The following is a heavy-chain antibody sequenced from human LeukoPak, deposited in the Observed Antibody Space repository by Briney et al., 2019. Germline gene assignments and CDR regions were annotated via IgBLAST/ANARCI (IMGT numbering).Heavy chain of an antibody. Sequence: GGSLRLSCAASGFTFSSYGMHWVRQAPGKGLEWVAVISYDGSNKYYADSVKGRFTISRDNSKNTLYLQMNSLRAEVSAVYYCAKDIGRYDSSGSTFDYWGQGTLVTVSS. J-gene: IGHJ4*02. D-gene: IGHD3-22*01. CDR2: ISYDGSNK. V-gene: IGHV3-30*18. CDR1: GFTFSSYG. CDR3: AKDIGRYDSSGSTFDY.